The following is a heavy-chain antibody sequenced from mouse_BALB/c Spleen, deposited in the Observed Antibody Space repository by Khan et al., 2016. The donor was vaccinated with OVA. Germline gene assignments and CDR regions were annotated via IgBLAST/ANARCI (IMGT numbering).Heavy chain of an antibody. CDR2: ISSSGST. CDR3: ARDGSRYNYAMDY. CDR1: GYSITSDYA. D-gene: IGHD2-3*01. V-gene: IGHV3-2*02. J-gene: IGHJ4*01. Sequence: EVELVESGPGLVKPSQSLSLTCTVTGYSITSDYAWNWIRQFPGNKLAWMGYISSSGSTNYNPALKSPISITRDTSKNQFFLQLNSVTTEDTATYYCARDGSRYNYAMDYGGQGTSVTVSS.